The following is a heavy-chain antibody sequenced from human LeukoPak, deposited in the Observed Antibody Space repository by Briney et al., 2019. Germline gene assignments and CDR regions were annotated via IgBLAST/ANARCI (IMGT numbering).Heavy chain of an antibody. CDR3: ARAVAGKWGGYYFDY. CDR2: IKQDGSEK. CDR1: GFTFSSYW. J-gene: IGHJ4*02. D-gene: IGHD6-19*01. Sequence: PGGSLRLSCAASGFTFSSYWMSWVRQAPGKGLEWVASIKQDGSEKYYVDSVKGRFTISRDNAKNSLYLQMNSLRAEDTAVYYCARAVAGKWGGYYFDYGGQGTLVTVSS. V-gene: IGHV3-7*01.